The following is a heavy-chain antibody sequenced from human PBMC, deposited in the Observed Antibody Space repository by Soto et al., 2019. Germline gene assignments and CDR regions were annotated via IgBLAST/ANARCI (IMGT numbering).Heavy chain of an antibody. CDR2: ISAYNGNT. J-gene: IGHJ6*03. V-gene: IGHV1-18*01. CDR1: GYTFTSYG. Sequence: ASVKVSWKASGYTFTSYGISWVRQAPGQGLEWMGWISAYNGNTNYAQKLQGRVTMTTDTSTSTAYMELRSLRSDDTAVYYCARAILLDIVVVVAPSGDYYMDVWGKGTTVTVSS. CDR3: ARAILLDIVVVVAPSGDYYMDV. D-gene: IGHD2-15*01.